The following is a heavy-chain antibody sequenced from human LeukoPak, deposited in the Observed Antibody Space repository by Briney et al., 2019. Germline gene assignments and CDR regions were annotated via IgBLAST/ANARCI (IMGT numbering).Heavy chain of an antibody. D-gene: IGHD5-24*01. CDR2: ISPDGSDQ. J-gene: IGHJ4*02. CDR3: ARGSRWLQLEPLDW. CDR1: GFTFSSSA. Sequence: GNSLRLSCAASGFTFSSSAMHWVRQAPGKGLEWVAVISPDGSDQYYADSVKGRFNISRDKSKNTLYVQMYGLREEDTAVYYCARGSRWLQLEPLDWWGQGTLVTVSS. V-gene: IGHV3-30*01.